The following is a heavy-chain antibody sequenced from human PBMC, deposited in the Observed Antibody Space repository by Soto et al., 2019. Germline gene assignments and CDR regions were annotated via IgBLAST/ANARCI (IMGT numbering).Heavy chain of an antibody. CDR1: GFTFSSYA. CDR2: ISGSGGST. Sequence: EVQLLESGGGLVQPGGSLRLSCAASGFTFSSYAMSWVRQAPGKGLEWVSPISGSGGSTYYADAVKGRFTISRDNSKNTLYLQVNSLKAEDTAVYYCAKENGRNWKNGGRRFDPWGQGTLVTVSS. CDR3: AKENGRNWKNGGRRFDP. D-gene: IGHD1-1*01. J-gene: IGHJ5*02. V-gene: IGHV3-23*01.